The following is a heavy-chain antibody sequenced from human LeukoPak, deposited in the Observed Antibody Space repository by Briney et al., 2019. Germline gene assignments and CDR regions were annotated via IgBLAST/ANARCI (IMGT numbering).Heavy chain of an antibody. J-gene: IGHJ2*01. CDR1: RFSFSSYG. Sequence: GGSLRLSCAASRFSFSSYGMHWVRQAPGKGLEWLAFIQSDGSDKDYPDPVKGRFTIFRDNSRSTLYLQMNSLRDEDTAAYYCVKGLVPGKNWYFDLWGRGALVTVSS. CDR3: VKGLVPGKNWYFDL. CDR2: IQSDGSDK. V-gene: IGHV3-30*02. D-gene: IGHD3-10*01.